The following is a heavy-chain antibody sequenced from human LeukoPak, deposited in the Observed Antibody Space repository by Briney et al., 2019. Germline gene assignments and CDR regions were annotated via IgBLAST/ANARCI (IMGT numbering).Heavy chain of an antibody. CDR3: AKDHGGTTAFDF. D-gene: IGHD3-16*01. Sequence: GGSLRLSCAASGFTFSTYGMHWVRQAPGKGLEWVTFIRYDGSDTYYADSVKGRFTISRDNSKNTLYLQMNSLRTEDTAVYYCAKDHGGTTAFDFWGQETLVTVSS. V-gene: IGHV3-30*02. J-gene: IGHJ4*02. CDR1: GFTFSTYG. CDR2: IRYDGSDT.